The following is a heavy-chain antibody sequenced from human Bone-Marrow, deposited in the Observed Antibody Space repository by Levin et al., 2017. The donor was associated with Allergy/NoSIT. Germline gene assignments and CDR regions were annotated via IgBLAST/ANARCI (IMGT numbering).Heavy chain of an antibody. V-gene: IGHV4-34*01. D-gene: IGHD2-15*01. CDR3: ARVKTRPLLGYCSGGSCGPRRRGYYFDY. J-gene: IGHJ4*02. Sequence: PSETLSLTCAVYGGSFSGYYWSWIRQPPGKGLEWIGEINHSGSTNYNPSLKSRVTISVDTSKNQFSLKLSSVTAADTAVYYCARVKTRPLLGYCSGGSCGPRRRGYYFDYWGQGTLVTVSS. CDR2: INHSGST. CDR1: GGSFSGYY.